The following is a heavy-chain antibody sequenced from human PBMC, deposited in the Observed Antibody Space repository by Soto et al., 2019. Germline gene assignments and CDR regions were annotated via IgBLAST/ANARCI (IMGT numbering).Heavy chain of an antibody. CDR1: GFTFSSYA. CDR3: AKDGYGDYAFDY. CDR2: ISGSGGST. D-gene: IGHD4-17*01. Sequence: EVQLLESGGGLVQPGGSLRLSCAASGFTFSSYARSWVRQAPGKGLEWVSAISGSGGSTYYADSVKGRFTISRDNSKNTLYLQMNSLRAEDTAVYYCAKDGYGDYAFDYWGQGTLVTVSS. V-gene: IGHV3-23*01. J-gene: IGHJ4*02.